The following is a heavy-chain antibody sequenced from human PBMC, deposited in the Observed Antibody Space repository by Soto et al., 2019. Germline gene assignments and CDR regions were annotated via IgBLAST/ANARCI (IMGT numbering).Heavy chain of an antibody. CDR2: ISYDGSNE. D-gene: IGHD1-26*01. Sequence: QVQLVESGGRVVQPGTSLRLSCAASRFIFSSFGMHWVRQAPGKGLEWVAFISYDGSNEYYADSVKGRFTISRDNSKHTVYLQMSSLRTEDTAVYYCAKVRVGLSYYHYYAMELWGQGNTVTVSS. V-gene: IGHV3-30*18. J-gene: IGHJ6*02. CDR3: AKVRVGLSYYHYYAMEL. CDR1: RFIFSSFG.